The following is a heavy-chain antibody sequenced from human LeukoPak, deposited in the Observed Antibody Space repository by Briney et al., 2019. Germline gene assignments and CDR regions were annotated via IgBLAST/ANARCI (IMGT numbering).Heavy chain of an antibody. CDR3: ARSYGDYANWFDP. CDR1: GFSVSSNY. J-gene: IGHJ5*02. D-gene: IGHD4-17*01. CDR2: IYNDGRT. V-gene: IGHV3-53*01. Sequence: PGGSLRLSCAVSGFSVSSNYWAWVRRAPGKGLEWVSLIYNDGRTYYADSVKGRFTISRDTSKNTVYFQMNSLRGEDTAVYYCARSYGDYANWFDPWGQGTLVTVSS.